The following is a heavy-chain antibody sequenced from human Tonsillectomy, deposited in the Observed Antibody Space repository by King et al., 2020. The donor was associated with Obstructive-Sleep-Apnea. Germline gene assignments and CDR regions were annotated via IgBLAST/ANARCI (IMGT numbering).Heavy chain of an antibody. CDR1: GYTFTDYY. J-gene: IGHJ6*02. CDR3: AKDRDYVGSVSFYGMDV. V-gene: IGHV1-2*02. CDR2: INPDTGAT. D-gene: IGHD3-10*01. Sequence: VQLVESGAEVKKPGASVRVSCKASGYTFTDYYLHWVRQAPGQGLEWMGWINPDTGATNYAQKFQGRVTMTRDTSVTTAYMELTRLISDDTAVYYCAKDRDYVGSVSFYGMDVWGQGTTVTVSS.